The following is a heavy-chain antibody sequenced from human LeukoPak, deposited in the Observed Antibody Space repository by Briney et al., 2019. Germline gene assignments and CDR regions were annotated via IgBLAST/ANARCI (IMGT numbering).Heavy chain of an antibody. D-gene: IGHD3-22*01. CDR3: ARDYYDSSGYYFY. CDR1: GGSISSGSYY. J-gene: IGHJ4*02. CDR2: IYTSGST. V-gene: IGHV4-61*02. Sequence: PSETLSLTCTVSGGSISSGSYYWRWLRQPAGRGLEWLGRIYTSGSTNYNPSLKRRVTISVDTSKNQFSLKLSSVTAADTAVYYCARDYYDSSGYYFYWGQGTLVTVSS.